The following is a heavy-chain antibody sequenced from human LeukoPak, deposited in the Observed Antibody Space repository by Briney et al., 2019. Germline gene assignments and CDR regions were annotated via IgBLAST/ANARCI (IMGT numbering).Heavy chain of an antibody. J-gene: IGHJ5*02. Sequence: SETLSLICAVYGGSFSGYYWSWIRQPPGKGLEWIGEINHSGSTNYNPSLKSRVTISVDTSKNQFSLKPSSVTAADTAVYYCARGQQLWSNWFDPWGQGTLVTVSS. CDR2: INHSGST. CDR3: ARGQQLWSNWFDP. D-gene: IGHD5-18*01. CDR1: GGSFSGYY. V-gene: IGHV4-34*01.